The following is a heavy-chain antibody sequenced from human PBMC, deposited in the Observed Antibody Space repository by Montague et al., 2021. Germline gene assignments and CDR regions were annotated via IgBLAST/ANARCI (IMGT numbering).Heavy chain of an antibody. CDR1: GFTFSSYD. D-gene: IGHD2-15*01. J-gene: IGHJ4*02. Sequence: SLRLSCAASGFTFSSYDMNWVRQAPGEGLEWVSSINACGYIYYAGSVKGRFTISRDNVKNSLYLQMDSLGAEDTAVYYCAREGYCCSCRTCRSFDYWGLGTTVTVSS. CDR3: AREGYCCSCRTCRSFDY. V-gene: IGHV3-21*01. CDR2: INACGYI.